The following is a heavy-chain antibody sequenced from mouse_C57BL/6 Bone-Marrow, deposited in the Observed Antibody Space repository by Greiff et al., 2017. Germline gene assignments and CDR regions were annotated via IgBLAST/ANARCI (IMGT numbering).Heavy chain of an antibody. CDR1: GFTFSSYG. CDR2: ISSGGSYT. Sequence: VQLKQSGGDLVKPGGSLKLSCAASGFTFSSYGMSWVRQTPDKRLEWVATISSGGSYTYYPDSVKGRFTISRDNAKNTLYLQMSSLKSEDTAMYYCARHAYYGSKGYWGQGTTLTVSS. V-gene: IGHV5-6*01. CDR3: ARHAYYGSKGY. D-gene: IGHD1-1*01. J-gene: IGHJ2*01.